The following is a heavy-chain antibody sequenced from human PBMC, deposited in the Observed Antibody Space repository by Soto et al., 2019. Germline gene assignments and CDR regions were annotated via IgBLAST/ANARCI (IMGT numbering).Heavy chain of an antibody. D-gene: IGHD3-16*02. CDR2: ISGSGGST. Sequence: ELQLLESGGGLVQPGGSLRLSCAASGFIFSSYAMSWVRQAPGKGLEWVSAISGSGGSTYYADSVKGRFTISRDNSKNTLYLQMNSLRAEDTAVYYCAKEKISIVCCNWFDPWGQGTLVTVSS. J-gene: IGHJ5*02. CDR3: AKEKISIVCCNWFDP. V-gene: IGHV3-23*01. CDR1: GFIFSSYA.